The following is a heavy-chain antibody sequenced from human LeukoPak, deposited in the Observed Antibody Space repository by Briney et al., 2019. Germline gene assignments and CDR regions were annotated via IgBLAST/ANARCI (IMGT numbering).Heavy chain of an antibody. CDR1: GFTFSSYS. Sequence: GGSLRLSCAASGFTFSSYSMNWVRQAPGKGLEWVSSISSSSSYIYYADSVKGRFTISRDNAKNSLYLQMNSLRAEDTAVYYCVSVVVAATSRDYWGQGTLVTASS. CDR3: VSVVVAATSRDY. V-gene: IGHV3-21*01. CDR2: ISSSSSYI. J-gene: IGHJ4*02. D-gene: IGHD2-15*01.